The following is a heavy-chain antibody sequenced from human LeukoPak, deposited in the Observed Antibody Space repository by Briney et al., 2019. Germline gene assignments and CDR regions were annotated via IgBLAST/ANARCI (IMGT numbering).Heavy chain of an antibody. D-gene: IGHD6-19*01. Sequence: GGSLGLSCAASGFTFSSYAMNWVRQAPGKGLEWVSAISGSGGTTYYADSVKGRFTISRDNSKNTLYLQMNSLRAEDTAVYYCAKGASGYSSGWYLYHFDYWGQGTLVTVSS. V-gene: IGHV3-23*01. CDR1: GFTFSSYA. CDR3: AKGASGYSSGWYLYHFDY. J-gene: IGHJ4*02. CDR2: ISGSGGTT.